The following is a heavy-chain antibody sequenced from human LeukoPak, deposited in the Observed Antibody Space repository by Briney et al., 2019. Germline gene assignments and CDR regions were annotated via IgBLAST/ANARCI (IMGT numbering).Heavy chain of an antibody. V-gene: IGHV3-74*01. J-gene: IGHJ4*02. CDR3: VASRWSGALDF. CDR2: SDHDGVVR. Sequence: PGGSLRLSCVGSSIRFADHWMLWVRQVPGKPPAWVARSDHDGVVREYADSVKGRLTIPRDNARNTIHLEMNRLKVEDTAIYYCVASRWSGALDFWGQGSLVTVSS. CDR1: SIRFADHW. D-gene: IGHD3-3*01.